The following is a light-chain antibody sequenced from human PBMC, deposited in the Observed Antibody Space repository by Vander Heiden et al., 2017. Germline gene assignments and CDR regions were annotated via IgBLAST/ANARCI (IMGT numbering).Light chain of an antibody. J-gene: IGKJ4*01. CDR2: DAS. V-gene: IGKV3-11*01. CDR1: QSVSSY. Sequence: DIVFTQYPATPSSPPGARATLPCRASQSVSSYLAWYQQKHGQAPRPLIYDASNRATGIPARFSGSGSGTDFTLTISSLEPEDVAVDNCQQRSNWTLKRTFGGGTKVEIK. CDR3: QQRSNWTLKRT.